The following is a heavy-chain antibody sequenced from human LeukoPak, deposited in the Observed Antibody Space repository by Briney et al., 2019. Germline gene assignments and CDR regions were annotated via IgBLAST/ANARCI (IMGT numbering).Heavy chain of an antibody. J-gene: IGHJ5*02. CDR3: AREGGSSSVINWFDP. CDR2: IYSGGST. CDR1: GFTVSSNY. V-gene: IGHV3-53*01. D-gene: IGHD6-6*01. Sequence: GGSLRLSCAASGFTVSSNYMSWVRQAPGKGLEWVSVIYSGGSTYYADSVKGRFTISRDNSKNTLYLQMNSLRAEDTAVYYCAREGGSSSVINWFDPWGQGTLVTVSS.